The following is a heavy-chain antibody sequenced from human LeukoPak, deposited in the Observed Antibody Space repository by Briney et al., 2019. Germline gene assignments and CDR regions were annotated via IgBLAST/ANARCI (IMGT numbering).Heavy chain of an antibody. J-gene: IGHJ4*02. CDR3: ASSMTTVTRHFDY. CDR1: GYTFTSYA. V-gene: IGHV1-69*05. D-gene: IGHD4-11*01. CDR2: IIPIFGTA. Sequence: GASVKVSCKASGYTFTSYAISWVRQAPGQGLEWMGGIIPIFGTANYAQKFQGRVTITTDESTSTAYMELSSLRSEDTAVYYCASSMTTVTRHFDYWGQGTLVTVSS.